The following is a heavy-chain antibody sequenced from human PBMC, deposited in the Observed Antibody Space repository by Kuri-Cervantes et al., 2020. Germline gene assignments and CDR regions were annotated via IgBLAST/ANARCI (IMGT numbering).Heavy chain of an antibody. CDR3: ARATNLTTVTANDAFDI. J-gene: IGHJ3*02. Sequence: SVKVSCKASGYTFTSYDISWVRQAPGQGLEWMGGIIPIFGTANYAQKFQGRVTITADESTSTAYMELSRLRSDDTAVYYCARATNLTTVTANDAFDIRGQGTMVTVSS. D-gene: IGHD4-17*01. V-gene: IGHV1-69*13. CDR1: GYTFTSYD. CDR2: IIPIFGTA.